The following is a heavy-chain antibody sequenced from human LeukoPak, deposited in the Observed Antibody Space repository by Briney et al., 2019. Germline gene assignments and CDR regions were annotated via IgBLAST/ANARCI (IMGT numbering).Heavy chain of an antibody. J-gene: IGHJ4*02. D-gene: IGHD3-16*02. CDR2: IYYSEST. Sequence: SETLSLTCTVSGGSISSNTYNWGWIRQPPGKGLEWIGSIYYSESTDYNPSLKSRVTISVDTSKNHFSLKLTSVTAADTAVYYCARTYYDYVWGSYRYPFDYWGQGTLVTVSS. CDR1: GGSISSNTYN. V-gene: IGHV4-39*01. CDR3: ARTYYDYVWGSYRYPFDY.